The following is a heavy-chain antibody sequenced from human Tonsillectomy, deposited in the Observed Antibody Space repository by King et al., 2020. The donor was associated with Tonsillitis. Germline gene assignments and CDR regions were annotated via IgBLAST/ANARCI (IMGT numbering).Heavy chain of an antibody. J-gene: IGHJ6*02. Sequence: VQLQESGPGLVKPSETLSLTCTVSGGSISSYYWSWIRQPPGKGLEWIGYIYYSGSTNYNPSLKSRVPISVDTSKNQFSLKLSSVTAAETAVYYCAREAAAGTVVGYYYYYGMDVWGQGTTVTVSS. CDR3: AREAAAGTVVGYYYYYGMDV. CDR2: IYYSGST. D-gene: IGHD6-13*01. V-gene: IGHV4-59*01. CDR1: GGSISSYY.